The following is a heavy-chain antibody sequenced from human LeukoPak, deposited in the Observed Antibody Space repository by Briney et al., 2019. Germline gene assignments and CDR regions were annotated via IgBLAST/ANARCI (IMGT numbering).Heavy chain of an antibody. CDR2: ISSSGSTI. CDR1: GFTFSSYE. Sequence: GGSLRLSCAASGFTFSSYEMNWVRQAPGKGLEWVSYISSSGSTIYYADSVKGRFTISRGNAKNSLYLQMNSLRAEDTAVYYCARDLTTLRSGMDVWGQGTTVTVSS. J-gene: IGHJ6*02. CDR3: ARDLTTLRSGMDV. V-gene: IGHV3-48*03. D-gene: IGHD1-1*01.